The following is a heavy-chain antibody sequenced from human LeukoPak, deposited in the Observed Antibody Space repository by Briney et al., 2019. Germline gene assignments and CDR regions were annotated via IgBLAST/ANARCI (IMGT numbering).Heavy chain of an antibody. Sequence: PGGSLRLSCAASGFTVSSNYMNWVRQAPGKGLEWVSVIYSGGSTYYADSVKGRFTISRHNSKNTLYLQMNSLRAEDTAVYYCAREPPIGQCNWFDPWGQGTLVTVSS. CDR3: AREPPIGQCNWFDP. V-gene: IGHV3-53*04. D-gene: IGHD5-24*01. J-gene: IGHJ5*02. CDR2: IYSGGST. CDR1: GFTVSSNY.